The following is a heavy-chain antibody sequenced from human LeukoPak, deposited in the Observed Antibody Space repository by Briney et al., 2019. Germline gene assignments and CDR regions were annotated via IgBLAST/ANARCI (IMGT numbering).Heavy chain of an antibody. CDR2: INPSGGST. J-gene: IGHJ4*02. CDR1: GYTFTSYD. D-gene: IGHD6-19*01. CDR3: ARGSSGWYFDY. V-gene: IGHV1-46*01. Sequence: ASVKVSCKASGYTFTSYDINWVRQAPGQGLEWMGIINPSGGSTSYAQKFQGRVTMTRDTSTSTVYMELSSLRSEDTAVYYCARGSSGWYFDYWGQGTLVTVSS.